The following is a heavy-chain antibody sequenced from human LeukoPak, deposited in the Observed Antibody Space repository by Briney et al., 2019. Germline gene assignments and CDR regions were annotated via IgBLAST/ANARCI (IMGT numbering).Heavy chain of an antibody. V-gene: IGHV3-23*01. CDR3: ARGADSGYSSDN. CDR1: GFTFSNHG. J-gene: IGHJ4*02. D-gene: IGHD3-9*01. Sequence: GGSLRLSCAAYGFTFSNHGMDWVRQAPGKGLEWVSGISPSGDITNYADSVKGRFTISRDNAKNTLYLQMNSLRAEDTAVYYCARGADSGYSSDNWGQGTLVSVSS. CDR2: ISPSGDIT.